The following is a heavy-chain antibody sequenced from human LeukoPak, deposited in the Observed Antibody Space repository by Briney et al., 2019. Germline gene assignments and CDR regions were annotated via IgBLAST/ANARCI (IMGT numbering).Heavy chain of an antibody. CDR1: GSTFNSYA. D-gene: IGHD6-19*01. Sequence: GGPLRLSCPASGSTFNSYALSWVGQAPGKGLEWAPAISGSGNTTYYADSVKGRFTISRDNSKNTVSLQMNSLRGEDTAVYYCAKDQGRQWLPRYWGQGTLVTVSS. J-gene: IGHJ4*02. CDR2: ISGSGNTT. V-gene: IGHV3-23*01. CDR3: AKDQGRQWLPRY.